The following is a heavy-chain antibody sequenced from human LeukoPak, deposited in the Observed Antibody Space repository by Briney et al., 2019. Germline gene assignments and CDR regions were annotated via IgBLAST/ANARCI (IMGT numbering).Heavy chain of an antibody. CDR2: INHSGST. V-gene: IGHV4-34*01. J-gene: IGHJ6*02. CDR1: GGSFSGYY. CDR3: ARSLYYGPGSYYKADYYYGMDV. D-gene: IGHD3-10*01. Sequence: SETLSLTCAVYGGSFSGYYWSWIRQPPGKGLEWIGEINHSGSTNYNPSLKSRVTISVDTSKNQFSLKLSSVTAADTAVYYCARSLYYGPGSYYKADYYYGMDVWGQGTTVTVSS.